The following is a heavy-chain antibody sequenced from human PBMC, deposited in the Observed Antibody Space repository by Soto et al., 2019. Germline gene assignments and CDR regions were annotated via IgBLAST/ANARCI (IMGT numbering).Heavy chain of an antibody. CDR2: IYYSGST. Sequence: QVQLQESGPGLVKPSETLSLTCTVSGGSISSYYWSWIRQPPGKGLEWIGYIYYSGSTNYNPSLKXXVXILXDTSKNQFSLKLSSVTAADTAVYYCATIGRGVIIYWGQGTLVTVSS. CDR3: ATIGRGVIIY. CDR1: GGSISSYY. D-gene: IGHD3-10*01. J-gene: IGHJ4*02. V-gene: IGHV4-59*08.